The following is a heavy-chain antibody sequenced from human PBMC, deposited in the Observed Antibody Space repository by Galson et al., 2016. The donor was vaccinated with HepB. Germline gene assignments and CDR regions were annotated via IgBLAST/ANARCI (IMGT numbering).Heavy chain of an antibody. V-gene: IGHV3-64D*06. CDR1: GFTFSSYA. D-gene: IGHD3-10*01. CDR2: ISSDGGST. Sequence: SLRLSCAASGFTFSSYAMHWVRQAPGKGLQYVSAISSDGGSTYYTDSVKDRFTISRDNSKNTLHLQMSSLRAEDTAVYYCVKDSGTQEKLIFHYWGQGTLVTVSS. CDR3: VKDSGTQEKLIFHY. J-gene: IGHJ4*02.